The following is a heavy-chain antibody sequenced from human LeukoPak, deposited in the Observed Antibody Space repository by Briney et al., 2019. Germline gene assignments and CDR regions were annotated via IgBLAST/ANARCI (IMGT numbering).Heavy chain of an antibody. CDR1: GGSISSNSYY. V-gene: IGHV4-39*07. CDR3: ARVSSGHARWFDP. D-gene: IGHD3-22*01. J-gene: IGHJ5*02. CDR2: IYYSGST. Sequence: SETLSLTCTVSGGSISSNSYYWGWIRQPPGKGLEWIGTIYYSGSTYYNPSLKSRVTISVDTSKNQFSLKLSSVTAADTAVYYCARVSSGHARWFDPWGQGTLVTVSS.